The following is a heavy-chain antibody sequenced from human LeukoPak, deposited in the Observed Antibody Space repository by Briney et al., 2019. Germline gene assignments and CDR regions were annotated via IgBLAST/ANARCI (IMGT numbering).Heavy chain of an antibody. CDR2: ISSSSSTI. V-gene: IGHV3-48*01. CDR1: GFTVSSNY. CDR3: ARGPGYCSGGSCYLFLY. J-gene: IGHJ4*02. Sequence: GGSLRLSCAASGFTVSSNYMSWVRQAPGKGLEWVSYISSSSSTIYYADSVKGRFTISRDNAKNSLYLQMNSLRGEDTAVYYCARGPGYCSGGSCYLFLYWGQGTLVTVSS. D-gene: IGHD2-15*01.